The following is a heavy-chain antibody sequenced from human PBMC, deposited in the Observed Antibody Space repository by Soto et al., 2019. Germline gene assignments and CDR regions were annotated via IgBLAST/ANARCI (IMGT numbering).Heavy chain of an antibody. CDR1: GGSISSGDYY. Sequence: QVQLQESGPGLVKPSQTLSLTCTVSGGSISSGDYYWSWIRQPPGKGLEWIGYIYYSGSTYYNPSLKSRVTISVDTSKNQFPLKLSPGTAADPAVYYCARERPDGSRLDPWGQGTLVTVSS. CDR2: IYYSGST. D-gene: IGHD6-13*01. V-gene: IGHV4-30-4*01. CDR3: ARERPDGSRLDP. J-gene: IGHJ5*02.